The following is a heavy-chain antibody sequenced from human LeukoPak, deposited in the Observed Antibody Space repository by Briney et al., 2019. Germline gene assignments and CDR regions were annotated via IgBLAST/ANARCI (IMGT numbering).Heavy chain of an antibody. D-gene: IGHD4-17*01. CDR2: IIPILGIA. V-gene: IGHV1-69*04. CDR3: ASSSNGYGDGVLKY. Sequence: ASVKVSRKASGGTFSSYAISWVRQAPGQGLEWMGRIIPILGIANYAQKFQGRVTITADKSTSTAYMELSSLRSEDTAVYYCASSSNGYGDGVLKYWGQGTLVTVSS. J-gene: IGHJ4*02. CDR1: GGTFSSYA.